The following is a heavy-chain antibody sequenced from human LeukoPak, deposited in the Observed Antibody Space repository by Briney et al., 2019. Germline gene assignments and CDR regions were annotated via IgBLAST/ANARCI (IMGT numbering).Heavy chain of an antibody. CDR3: ARGRKSIAARERYYYYYMDV. CDR2: INAGNGNT. J-gene: IGHJ6*03. D-gene: IGHD6-6*01. Sequence: ASVKVSCKASGYTFTSYAMHWVRQAPGQRLEWMGWINAGNGNTKYSQKFQGRVTITRDTSASTAYMELSSLRSGDTAVYYCARGRKSIAARERYYYYYMDVWGKATTVTVSS. CDR1: GYTFTSYA. V-gene: IGHV1-3*01.